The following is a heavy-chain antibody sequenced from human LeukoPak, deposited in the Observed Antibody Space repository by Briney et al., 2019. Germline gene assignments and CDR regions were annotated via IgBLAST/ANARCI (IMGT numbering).Heavy chain of an antibody. CDR1: GFTFSNYD. CDR2: ISGSGYST. Sequence: GGSLRLSCTASGFTFSNYDMGWVRQAPGEGLEWVSTISGSGYSTYFADSVKGRFTISRDSPKNAQYLQMSSLRAEDTAVYYCAKAIAATGRWWIFDYWGQGTLVTVSS. CDR3: AKAIAATGRWWIFDY. J-gene: IGHJ4*02. D-gene: IGHD6-13*01. V-gene: IGHV3-23*01.